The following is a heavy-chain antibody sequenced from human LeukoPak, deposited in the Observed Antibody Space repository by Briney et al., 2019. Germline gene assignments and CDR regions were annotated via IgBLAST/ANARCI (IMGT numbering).Heavy chain of an antibody. D-gene: IGHD2-2*01. CDR2: IYYSGSI. V-gene: IGHV4-39*01. J-gene: IGHJ5*02. CDR1: GGSISSSSYY. Sequence: SETLSLTCTVSGGSISSSSYYWGWIRQPPGKGLEWIGSIYYSGSIYYNPSLKSRVTISVDTSKNQFSLKLSSVTAADTAVYYCARLRYCSSTSCFRSNWFDPWGQGTLVTVSS. CDR3: ARLRYCSSTSCFRSNWFDP.